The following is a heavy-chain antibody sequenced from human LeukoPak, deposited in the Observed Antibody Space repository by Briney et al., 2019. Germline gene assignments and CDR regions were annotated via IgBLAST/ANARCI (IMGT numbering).Heavy chain of an antibody. Sequence: PSETLSLTCTVSGGSISSSSYYWGWIRQPPGKGLEWIGSIYYSGSTYYNPSLKSRVTISVDTSKNQFSLKLSSVTAADTAVYYCARDLGKSIAAPFDYWGQGTLVTVSS. V-gene: IGHV4-39*02. CDR1: GGSISSSSYY. J-gene: IGHJ4*02. CDR3: ARDLGKSIAAPFDY. D-gene: IGHD6-6*01. CDR2: IYYSGST.